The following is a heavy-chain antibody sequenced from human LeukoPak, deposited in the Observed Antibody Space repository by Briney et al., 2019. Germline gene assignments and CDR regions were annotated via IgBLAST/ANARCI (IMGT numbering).Heavy chain of an antibody. V-gene: IGHV4-30-2*01. J-gene: IGHJ5*02. Sequence: SETLSLTCAVSGGSISSGGYSWSWIRQPPGKGLEWIGYIYHSGSTYYNPSLKSRVTISVDRSKNQFSLKLSFVTAADTAVYYCAREASMVRGVGFFFDPWGQGTLVTVSS. CDR2: IYHSGST. D-gene: IGHD3-10*01. CDR3: AREASMVRGVGFFFDP. CDR1: GGSISSGGYS.